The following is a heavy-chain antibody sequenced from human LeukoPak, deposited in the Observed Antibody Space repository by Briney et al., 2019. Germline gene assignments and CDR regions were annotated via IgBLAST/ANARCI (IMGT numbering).Heavy chain of an antibody. CDR1: GFSFDDYA. D-gene: IGHD1-1*01. CDR3: ARGLREGPWTYFDY. V-gene: IGHV3-9*01. J-gene: IGHJ4*02. CDR2: ITWNSDNI. Sequence: GRSLRLSCAASGFSFDDYAMHWVRQAPGKGLEWVSGITWNSDNIGYADSVKGRFTISRDNAKNTLYLQMNSLRAEDTAVYYCARGLREGPWTYFDYWGQGTLVTVSS.